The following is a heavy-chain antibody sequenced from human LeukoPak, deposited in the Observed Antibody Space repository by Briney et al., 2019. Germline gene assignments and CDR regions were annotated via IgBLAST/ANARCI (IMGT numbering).Heavy chain of an antibody. V-gene: IGHV4-4*07. CDR1: GASISDYY. CDR2: ISTTGCT. Sequence: SETLSLTCTVSGASISDYYWSWIRQSAGKGLEWIGRISTTGCTYYNPSFQSRVTMSADPSKTLFFLRLRSVTAADTAVYYCARSPSTIGWNWGYYFDYWGQGSLVTVSS. CDR3: ARSPSTIGWNWGYYFDY. J-gene: IGHJ4*02. D-gene: IGHD3-3*01.